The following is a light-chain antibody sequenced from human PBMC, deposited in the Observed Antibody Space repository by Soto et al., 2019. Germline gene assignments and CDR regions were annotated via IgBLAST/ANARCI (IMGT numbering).Light chain of an antibody. J-gene: IGKJ4*01. CDR3: QQYGSTPLT. CDR1: QSVKNNY. V-gene: IGKV3-20*01. Sequence: EIVLKQSPDTLSLSPGERATLSCRASQSVKNNYLAWYQQKPGQPPRFLIYDASSRATGIPDRFSGSGSGTDFTLTISRLEPEDFAVYYCQQYGSTPLTSGGGTKV. CDR2: DAS.